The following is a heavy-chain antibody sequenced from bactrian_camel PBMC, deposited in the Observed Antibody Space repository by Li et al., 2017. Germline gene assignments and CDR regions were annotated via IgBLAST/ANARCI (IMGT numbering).Heavy chain of an antibody. CDR3: ARAQTRLACGGTWSRFDV. CDR2: IYRLDGTT. CDR1: GYTDRRYC. J-gene: IGHJ4*01. Sequence: HVQLVESGGGSVQAGGSLRLSCAASGYTDRRYCMGWFRQAPGKEREGVATIYRLDGTTHYHDSVKGRFTISQDNAENTVYLQMNNLKPEDTAMYYCARAQTRLACGGTWSRFDVWGQGTQVTVS. V-gene: IGHV3-3*01. D-gene: IGHD5*01.